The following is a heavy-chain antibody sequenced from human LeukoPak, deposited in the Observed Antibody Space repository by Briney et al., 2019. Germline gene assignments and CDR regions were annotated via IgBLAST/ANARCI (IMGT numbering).Heavy chain of an antibody. CDR1: GFSLSDYW. J-gene: IGHJ4*02. CDR3: AKGGDSSGYYSDY. V-gene: IGHV3-30*18. D-gene: IGHD3-22*01. Sequence: GGSLRLSCVGSGFSLSDYWMHWVRQAPGKGLEWVAVISYDGSNKYYADSVKGRFTISRDNSKNTLYLQMNSLRAEDTAVYYCAKGGDSSGYYSDYWGQGTLVTVSS. CDR2: ISYDGSNK.